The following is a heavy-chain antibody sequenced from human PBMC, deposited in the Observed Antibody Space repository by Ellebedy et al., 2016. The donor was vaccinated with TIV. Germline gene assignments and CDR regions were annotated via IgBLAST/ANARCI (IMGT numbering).Heavy chain of an antibody. CDR1: GGSISSGDYY. V-gene: IGHV4-30-4*01. CDR3: ARGSQLGELSLDY. J-gene: IGHJ4*02. Sequence: SETLSLTCTVSGGSISSGDYYWSWIRQPPGKGLEWIGYIYYGGSTYYNPSLKSRVTISLDTSKNQFSLKLSSVTAAGTAVYYCARGSQLGELSLDYWGQGTLVTVSS. CDR2: IYYGGST. D-gene: IGHD3-16*02.